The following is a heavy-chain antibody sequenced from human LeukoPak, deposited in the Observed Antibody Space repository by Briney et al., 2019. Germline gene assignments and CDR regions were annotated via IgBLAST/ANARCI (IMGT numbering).Heavy chain of an antibody. CDR1: GFSLFNYG. D-gene: IGHD6-19*01. CDR3: ASDPISYSSGWYGG. Sequence: ASVKVSCKASGFSLFNYGITWVRQAPGQGLEWMGWINPNSGGTNYAQKFQGRVTMTRDTSISTAYMELSRLRSDDTAVYYCASDPISYSSGWYGGWGQGTLVTVSS. V-gene: IGHV1-2*02. J-gene: IGHJ4*02. CDR2: INPNSGGT.